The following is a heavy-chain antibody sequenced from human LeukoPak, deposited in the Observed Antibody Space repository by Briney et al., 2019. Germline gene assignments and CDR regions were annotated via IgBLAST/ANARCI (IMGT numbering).Heavy chain of an antibody. V-gene: IGHV1-18*01. CDR1: GYTFTSYG. J-gene: IGHJ6*03. Sequence: GASVKVSCKASGYTFTSYGISWVRQAPGQGLEWMGWIGAYNGNTNYAQKIQGRVTMTTETSTSTSYMELRSLRSDDTAVYYCARVPGSLRVLEWSNYYYYLDVWGKGTTVTVSS. CDR3: ARVPGSLRVLEWSNYYYYLDV. D-gene: IGHD3-3*01. CDR2: IGAYNGNT.